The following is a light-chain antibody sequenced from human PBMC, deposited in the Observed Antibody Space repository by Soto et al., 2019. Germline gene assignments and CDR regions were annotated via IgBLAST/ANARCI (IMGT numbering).Light chain of an antibody. CDR2: LNNDGSH. V-gene: IGLV4-69*01. Sequence: QPVLTQSPSASASLGASVMLTCTRSSGHSSYAIAWHQKQPGKGPRYLMDLNNDGSHTKGDGIPDRFSGSSSGAERYLIISSLQSEDEADYYCQTWGTGFQVFGGGTKLTVL. J-gene: IGLJ2*01. CDR1: SGHSSYA. CDR3: QTWGTGFQV.